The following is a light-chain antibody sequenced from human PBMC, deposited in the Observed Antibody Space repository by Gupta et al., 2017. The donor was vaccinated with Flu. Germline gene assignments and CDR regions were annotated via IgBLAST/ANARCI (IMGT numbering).Light chain of an antibody. CDR2: WAS. Sequence: ETVTLCCRASQSVTSNYLDWYQQKLGQAPRLLIYWASNRASGIPDRFSGSGSGTDFTLDISRVEAEDFAMYFCNQYRRSPVTFGRGTKLEIK. CDR1: QSVTSNY. V-gene: IGKV3-20*01. CDR3: NQYRRSPVT. J-gene: IGKJ2*01.